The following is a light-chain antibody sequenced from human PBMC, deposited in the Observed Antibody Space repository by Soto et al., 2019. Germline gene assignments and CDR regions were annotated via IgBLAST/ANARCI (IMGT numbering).Light chain of an antibody. CDR1: QSVFYSSNNKNY. J-gene: IGKJ1*01. CDR2: WAS. CDR3: QQYYDPPRT. V-gene: IGKV4-1*01. Sequence: DIVMTQSPESLAVSLGERATINCKSSQSVFYSSNNKNYLAWYQQKPGQPPKLLIYWASTRESGVPDRFSGSGSGTDFTLTISSLQAEDVAVYSCQQYYDPPRTFGQGTKVEIK.